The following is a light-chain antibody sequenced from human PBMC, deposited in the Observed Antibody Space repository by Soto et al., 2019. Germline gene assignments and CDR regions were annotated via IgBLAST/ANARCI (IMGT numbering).Light chain of an antibody. Sequence: QSVLTQSPSVSGAPGQRVTISCTGSSSNIGAGYDVHGYQQLPGTAAKLLIYDNNNRHSGVPDRFSGSKSGTSASLAITGLQAADEADYYCQSYDSSLSGSVFGGGTKLTVL. V-gene: IGLV1-40*01. CDR1: SSNIGAGYD. J-gene: IGLJ2*01. CDR3: QSYDSSLSGSV. CDR2: DNN.